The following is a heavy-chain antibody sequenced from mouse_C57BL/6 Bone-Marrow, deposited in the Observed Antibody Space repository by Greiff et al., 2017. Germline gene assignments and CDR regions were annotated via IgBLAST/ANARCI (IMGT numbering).Heavy chain of an antibody. CDR3: ARSQLRLRQAWFAY. Sequence: QVQLQQSDAELVKPGASVKISCKASGYTFTDHTIHWVKQRPEQGLEWIGYIYPRDGSTKYNAKFKGKATFTADKSSSTAYMQLNSLTSEGSAVYFCARSQLRLRQAWFAYWGQGTLVTVSA. V-gene: IGHV1-78*01. CDR1: GYTFTDHT. J-gene: IGHJ3*01. CDR2: IYPRDGST. D-gene: IGHD3-2*02.